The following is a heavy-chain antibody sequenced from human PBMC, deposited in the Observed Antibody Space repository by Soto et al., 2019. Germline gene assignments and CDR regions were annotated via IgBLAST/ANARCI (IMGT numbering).Heavy chain of an antibody. D-gene: IGHD2-2*01. CDR2: ISGSGGST. Sequence: SLILSCAASGFTFSSYAMSWVRQAPGKGLEWVSAISGSGGSTYYADSVKGRFTISRDNSKNTLYLQMNSLRAEDTAVYYCAKEYCSSTSCSGWGQGTMVTVSS. J-gene: IGHJ3*01. V-gene: IGHV3-23*01. CDR1: GFTFSSYA. CDR3: AKEYCSSTSCSG.